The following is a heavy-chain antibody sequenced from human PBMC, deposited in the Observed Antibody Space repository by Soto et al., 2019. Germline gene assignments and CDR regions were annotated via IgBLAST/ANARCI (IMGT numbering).Heavy chain of an antibody. V-gene: IGHV3-23*01. Sequence: WWSLRLSCSASVFTFSTYAVSWFCQAPGKGLEWVSAISGSGDTTYYVDSVKGRFTISRDSSKNTLFLQMNSLRAADTAVYYCAKTHGYPYYFDYWGQGTLVTVSS. D-gene: IGHD5-12*01. J-gene: IGHJ4*02. CDR1: VFTFSTYA. CDR2: ISGSGDTT. CDR3: AKTHGYPYYFDY.